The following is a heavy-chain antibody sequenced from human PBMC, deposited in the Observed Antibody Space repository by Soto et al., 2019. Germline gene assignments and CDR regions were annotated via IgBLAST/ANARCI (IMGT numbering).Heavy chain of an antibody. CDR3: AKDYYDSGSYWGYFDS. Sequence: EVQLLESGGGLVQPGGSLRLSCAASGFTFSSYAMNWVRQAPGQGLEWVSAISGSGGRKYYADSVKGRFTIPRDNSKNTLYLQMNSLRGEDTAVYYCAKDYYDSGSYWGYFDSWGQGILVTVSS. D-gene: IGHD3-10*01. CDR2: ISGSGGRK. J-gene: IGHJ4*02. CDR1: GFTFSSYA. V-gene: IGHV3-23*01.